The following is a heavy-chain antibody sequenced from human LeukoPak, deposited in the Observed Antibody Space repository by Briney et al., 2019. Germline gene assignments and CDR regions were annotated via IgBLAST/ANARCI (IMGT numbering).Heavy chain of an antibody. CDR3: AGETDAFDY. CDR1: GHTFNSNF. J-gene: IGHJ4*02. Sequence: ASVKVSCKASGHTFNSNFVHWVRRAPGQGLEWMAVLNPSDGDTTYAQKFQGRITMTRDTSTGTVYMELSSLRSEDTAVYYCAGETDAFDYWGQGTLVTVS. V-gene: IGHV1-46*02. CDR2: LNPSDGDT.